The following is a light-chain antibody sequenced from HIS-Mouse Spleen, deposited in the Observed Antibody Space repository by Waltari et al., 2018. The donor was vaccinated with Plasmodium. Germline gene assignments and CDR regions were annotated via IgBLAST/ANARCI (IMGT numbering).Light chain of an antibody. J-gene: IGKJ2*01. CDR1: QSISSW. CDR2: KAS. Sequence: DIQMTQSPSTLSASVGDRVTIIGRASQSISSWLAWYQQKSGKAPKLLIYKASSLESGVPSRFSGSGSGTEFTLTISSLQPDDFATYYCQQYNSYSGTFGQGTKLEIK. CDR3: QQYNSYSGT. V-gene: IGKV1-5*03.